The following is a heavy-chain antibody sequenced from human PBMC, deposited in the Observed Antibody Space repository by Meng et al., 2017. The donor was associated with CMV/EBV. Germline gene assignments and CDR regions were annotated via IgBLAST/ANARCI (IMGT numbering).Heavy chain of an antibody. CDR1: GGSISSYY. CDR2: TYYSGST. D-gene: IGHD2-2*01. V-gene: IGHV4-59*12. CDR3: ARNIVVVPAATNWFDP. Sequence: SETLSLTCTVSGGSISSYYWSWIRQPPGKGLEWIGYTYYSGSTNYNPSLKSRVTISVDTSKNQFSLKLSSVTAADTAVYYCARNIVVVPAATNWFDPWGQGTLVTVSS. J-gene: IGHJ5*02.